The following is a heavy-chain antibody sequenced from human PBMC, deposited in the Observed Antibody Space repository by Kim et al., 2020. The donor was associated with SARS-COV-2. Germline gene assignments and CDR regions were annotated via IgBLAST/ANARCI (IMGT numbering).Heavy chain of an antibody. CDR3: TRHVGQNSNDFDY. Sequence: GGSLRLSCAASGFTFSGSSMDWVRQASGKGLEWVGRIRNKANSYATAYAASVKGRFTISRDDSKNTVYLQMNSLKTEDTAVYYCTRHVGQNSNDFDYWGQGTLVTVSS. J-gene: IGHJ4*02. CDR2: IRNKANSYAT. D-gene: IGHD4-4*01. V-gene: IGHV3-73*01. CDR1: GFTFSGSS.